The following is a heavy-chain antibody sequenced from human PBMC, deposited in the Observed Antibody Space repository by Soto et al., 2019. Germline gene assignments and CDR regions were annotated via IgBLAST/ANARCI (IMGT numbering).Heavy chain of an antibody. J-gene: IGHJ6*02. CDR2: INPNSGGT. CDR1: GYTFTGYY. V-gene: IGHV1-2*04. CDR3: ARAIYDFWSGYWDYYYYYGMDV. D-gene: IGHD3-3*01. Sequence: ASVKVSCKASGYTFTGYYMHWVRQAPGQGLEWMGWINPNSGGTNYAQKFQGWVTMTRDTSISTAYMELSRLRSDDTAVYYCARAIYDFWSGYWDYYYYYGMDVWGQATTVTVSS.